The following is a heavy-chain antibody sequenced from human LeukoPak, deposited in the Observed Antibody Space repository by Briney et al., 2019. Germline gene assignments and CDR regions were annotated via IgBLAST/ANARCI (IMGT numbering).Heavy chain of an antibody. V-gene: IGHV1-2*02. CDR2: INPNSGGT. J-gene: IGHJ5*02. CDR1: GYTFTGYY. Sequence: GASVKVPCKASGYTFTGYYMHWVRQAPGQGLEWMGWINPNSGGTNYAQKFQGRVTMTRDTSISTAYMELSRLRSDDTAVYYCAREGIAVAYWFDPWGQGTLVTVSS. D-gene: IGHD6-19*01. CDR3: AREGIAVAYWFDP.